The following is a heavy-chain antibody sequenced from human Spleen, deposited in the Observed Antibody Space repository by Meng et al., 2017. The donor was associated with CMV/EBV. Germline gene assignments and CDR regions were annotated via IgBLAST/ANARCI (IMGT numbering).Heavy chain of an antibody. D-gene: IGHD3-22*01. CDR1: GGIFSSYA. CDR3: ARDYYDSSGYYYYFYY. Sequence: SVKVSCKAAGGIFSSYAISWVRQAPGQGLEWMGGIIPILGIANYAQKFQGRVTITADKSTSTAYMELSSLRSEDTAVYYCARDYYDSSGYYYYFYYWGQGTLVTVSS. J-gene: IGHJ4*02. V-gene: IGHV1-69*10. CDR2: IIPILGIA.